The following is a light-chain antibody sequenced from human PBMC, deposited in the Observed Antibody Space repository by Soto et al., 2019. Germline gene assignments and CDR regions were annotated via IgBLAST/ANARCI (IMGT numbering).Light chain of an antibody. CDR3: QVRTNWSIA. J-gene: IGKJ5*01. CDR1: QSVSSY. V-gene: IGKV3-11*01. CDR2: DAS. Sequence: EFVLTQSPATLSLSPGERATLSCRASQSVSSYLAWYQQKPGQAPRLLIYDASNRATGIPARFSGTGSGTEFTLTINNLEPEDFAVYYCQVRTNWSIAFGRGTRLEI.